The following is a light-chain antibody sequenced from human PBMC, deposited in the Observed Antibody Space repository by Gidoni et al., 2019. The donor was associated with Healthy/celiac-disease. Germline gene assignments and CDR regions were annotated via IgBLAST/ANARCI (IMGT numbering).Light chain of an antibody. CDR1: QDISNY. J-gene: IGKJ5*01. Sequence: DIKMTQSPSSLSASVGDRVTITCQASQDISNYLNWYQQKPGKAPKRLIYDASNLETGVPSRFSGSGSGTDFTFTISSLQPEDIATYYCQQYDNLPITFGQGTRLEIK. V-gene: IGKV1-33*01. CDR3: QQYDNLPIT. CDR2: DAS.